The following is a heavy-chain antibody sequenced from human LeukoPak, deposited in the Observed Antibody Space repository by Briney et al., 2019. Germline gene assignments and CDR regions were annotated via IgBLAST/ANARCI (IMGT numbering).Heavy chain of an antibody. J-gene: IGHJ3*02. CDR1: GGSFSGYY. D-gene: IGHD3-22*01. CDR3: ARLSNYYDSSGYYSYAFDI. CDR2: INHSGST. V-gene: IGHV4-34*01. Sequence: SETLSLTCAVYGGSFSGYYWSWIRQPPGKGLEWIGEINHSGSTNYNPSLKSRVTISVDTSKNQFSLKLSSVTAADTAVYYCARLSNYYDSSGYYSYAFDIWGQGTMVTVSS.